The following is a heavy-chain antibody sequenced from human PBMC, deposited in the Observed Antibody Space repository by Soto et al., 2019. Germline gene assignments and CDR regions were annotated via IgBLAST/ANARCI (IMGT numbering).Heavy chain of an antibody. CDR1: GYTFTGYY. D-gene: IGHD3-9*01. J-gene: IGHJ6*02. CDR2: INPNSGGT. Sequence: QVQLVQSGAEVKQPGASVKVSCKASGYTFTGYYMPWVRQAPGQGLEWMGWINPNSGGTNYAQKFQGWVTMTRDTSISTAYMEQSRLRSDDTAVDYCARETDWSTGGMDVWGQGTTVTVSS. CDR3: ARETDWSTGGMDV. V-gene: IGHV1-2*04.